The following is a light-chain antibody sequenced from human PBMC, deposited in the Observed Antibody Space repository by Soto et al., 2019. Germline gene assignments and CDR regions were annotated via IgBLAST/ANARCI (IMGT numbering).Light chain of an antibody. V-gene: IGKV3-20*01. CDR1: QRLSASD. CDR3: QQLHDYPIT. J-gene: IGKJ5*01. CDR2: GVS. Sequence: EIVLTQSPGTLSLSQGQRATLSCRASQRLSASDIAWYQQKPGQAPKFLIYGVSSRATGIPDRFSGSGSGTDFTLTISSLQPEDFATYYCQQLHDYPITFGQGTRLEI.